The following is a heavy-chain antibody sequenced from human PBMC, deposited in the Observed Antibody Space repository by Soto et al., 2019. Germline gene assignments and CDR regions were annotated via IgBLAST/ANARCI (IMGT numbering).Heavy chain of an antibody. CDR3: ARDPSDGDLVRGFDP. D-gene: IGHD4-17*01. V-gene: IGHV1-69*12. CDR1: GGTFSSYG. Sequence: QVQLVQSGAEVKKPGSSVKVSCKASGGTFSSYGISWLRQAPGQGPEWMGGIIPIFGIANYAQKFQGRVTITADESTSTAYMELSSLRSEDTAVYYCARDPSDGDLVRGFDPWGQGTLVTVSS. CDR2: IIPIFGIA. J-gene: IGHJ5*02.